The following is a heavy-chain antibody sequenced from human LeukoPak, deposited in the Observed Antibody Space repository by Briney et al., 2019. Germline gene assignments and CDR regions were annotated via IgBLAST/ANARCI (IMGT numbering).Heavy chain of an antibody. V-gene: IGHV1-2*02. J-gene: IGHJ4*02. CDR3: ARNIQEQWLVQGY. D-gene: IGHD6-19*01. CDR2: INPNSGGT. Sequence: GASVKVSCKASGYTFTGYYMHWVRQAPGQGLEWMGWINPNSGGTNYAQKFQGRVTMTRDASISTAYTEVSRLRSDDTAVYYCARNIQEQWLVQGYWGQGTLVTVSS. CDR1: GYTFTGYY.